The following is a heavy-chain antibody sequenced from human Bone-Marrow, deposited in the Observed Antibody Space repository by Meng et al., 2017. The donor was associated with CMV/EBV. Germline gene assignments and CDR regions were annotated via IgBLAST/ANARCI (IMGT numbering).Heavy chain of an antibody. J-gene: IGHJ6*02. CDR2: ISSSSSYI. Sequence: GESLKISCAASGFTFSSYSMNWVRQAPGKGLEWVSSISSSSSYIYYADSVKGRFTISRDNAENSLYLQMNSLRAEDTAVYYCAREEGILVVVPAEGYYYGMDVWGQGTTVTVSS. V-gene: IGHV3-21*01. D-gene: IGHD2-2*01. CDR1: GFTFSSYS. CDR3: AREEGILVVVPAEGYYYGMDV.